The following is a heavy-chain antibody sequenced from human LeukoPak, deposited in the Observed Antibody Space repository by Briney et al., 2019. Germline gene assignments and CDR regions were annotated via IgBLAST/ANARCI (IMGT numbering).Heavy chain of an antibody. V-gene: IGHV4-59*01. CDR2: IYYSGST. CDR3: ARVGIMITFGGVIALPFDY. Sequence: SETLSLTCTVSGGSISSYYWSWIRQPPGKGLEWIGYIYYSGSTNYNPSLKSRVTISVDTSKNQFSLKLSSVTAADTAVYYCARVGIMITFGGVIALPFDYWGQGTLVTVSS. CDR1: GGSISSYY. J-gene: IGHJ4*02. D-gene: IGHD3-16*02.